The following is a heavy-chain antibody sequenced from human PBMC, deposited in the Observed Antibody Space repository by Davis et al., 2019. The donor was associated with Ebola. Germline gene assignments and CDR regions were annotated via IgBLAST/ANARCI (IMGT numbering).Heavy chain of an antibody. Sequence: ASVKVSCKASGYTFTNYGITWVRQAPGQGLEWMGRINPNSGGTNYAQKFQGRVTMTRDTSISTAYMELSRLRSDDTAVYYCARRSAQYYDFWSGYQNWFDPWGQGTLVTVSS. CDR1: GYTFTNYG. J-gene: IGHJ5*02. D-gene: IGHD3-3*01. V-gene: IGHV1-2*06. CDR2: INPNSGGT. CDR3: ARRSAQYYDFWSGYQNWFDP.